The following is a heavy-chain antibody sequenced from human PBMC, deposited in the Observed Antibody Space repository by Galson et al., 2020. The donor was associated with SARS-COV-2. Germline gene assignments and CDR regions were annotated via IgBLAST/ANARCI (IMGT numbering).Heavy chain of an antibody. V-gene: IGHV3-48*03. CDR2: ISSSGSTI. D-gene: IGHD5-12*01. J-gene: IGHJ4*02. Sequence: GESLKISCAASGFTFSSYEMNWVRQAPGKGLEWVSYISSSGSTIYYADSVKGRFTISRDNAKNSLYLQMNSLRAEDTAVYYGARDMPDIVATCVDFDDWGQGTLVTVSS. CDR1: GFTFSSYE. CDR3: ARDMPDIVATCVDFDD.